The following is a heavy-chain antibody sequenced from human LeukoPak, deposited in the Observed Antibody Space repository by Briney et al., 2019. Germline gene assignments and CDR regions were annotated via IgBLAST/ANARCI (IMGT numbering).Heavy chain of an antibody. CDR2: ISGSGGST. D-gene: IGHD3-22*01. Sequence: GGSLRLSCAASGFTFSSYAMSWVRQAPGKGLEWVSAISGSGGSTYYADSVKGRFTISRDNSKNTLYLQMNSLRAEDTAVYYCAKDQAMIVVVITGNFDYWGQGTLVTVPS. CDR1: GFTFSSYA. J-gene: IGHJ4*02. V-gene: IGHV3-23*01. CDR3: AKDQAMIVVVITGNFDY.